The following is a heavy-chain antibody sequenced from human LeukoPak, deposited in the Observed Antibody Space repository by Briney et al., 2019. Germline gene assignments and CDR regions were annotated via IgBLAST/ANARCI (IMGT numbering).Heavy chain of an antibody. J-gene: IGHJ3*02. CDR1: GGSMKSYY. Sequence: SETLSLTCTVSGGSMKSYYWNWIRQPPGKGLEWIGYIYYSGSTNYNPSLKSRVTISVDTSKNQFSLRLTSVTAADTAIYYCARVGGMLTINNEAFDIWGQGTVVTVS. CDR3: ARVGGMLTINNEAFDI. CDR2: IYYSGST. V-gene: IGHV4-59*01. D-gene: IGHD5-24*01.